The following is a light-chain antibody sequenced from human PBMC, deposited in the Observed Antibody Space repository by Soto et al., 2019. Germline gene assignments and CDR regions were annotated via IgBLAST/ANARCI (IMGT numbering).Light chain of an antibody. Sequence: QSALTQPASVSGSPGQSITISCTGTSSDVGGYDHVSWYQQNPGKAPKLMIYDVSNRPSGVSNRFSGSKSDNTASLTISGLQAEDEADYYCSSYTSSSTPVVFGGGTKLTVL. CDR1: SSDVGGYDH. CDR2: DVS. CDR3: SSYTSSSTPVV. V-gene: IGLV2-14*01. J-gene: IGLJ2*01.